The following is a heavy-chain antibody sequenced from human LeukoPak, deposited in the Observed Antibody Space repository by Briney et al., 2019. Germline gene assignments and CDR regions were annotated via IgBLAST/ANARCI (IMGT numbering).Heavy chain of an antibody. D-gene: IGHD3-22*01. CDR1: GGTFSNFA. Sequence: SVKVSCKASGGTFSNFALSWVRQAPGQRLRWVRRFLPLFGTANYAQKFQGRVTITADKSTSTGYMELSSLRSEDTAVYYCAGLKVDYSGSAGYYYLDYWGQGTLVTVSS. CDR3: AGLKVDYSGSAGYYYLDY. V-gene: IGHV1-69*06. J-gene: IGHJ4*02. CDR2: FLPLFGTA.